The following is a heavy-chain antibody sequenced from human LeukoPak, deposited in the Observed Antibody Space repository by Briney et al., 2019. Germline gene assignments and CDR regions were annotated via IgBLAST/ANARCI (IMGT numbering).Heavy chain of an antibody. CDR3: ARDPDYGDYFDY. J-gene: IGHJ4*02. V-gene: IGHV3-7*01. CDR2: IKQDGREK. Sequence: GRSLRLSCAASGFTFSSCWMSWVRQAPGKGLEWVANIKQDGREKYYVDSVKGRFTISRDNAKNSLYLQMNSLRAEDTAVYYCARDPDYGDYFDYWGQGTLVTVSS. D-gene: IGHD4-17*01. CDR1: GFTFSSCW.